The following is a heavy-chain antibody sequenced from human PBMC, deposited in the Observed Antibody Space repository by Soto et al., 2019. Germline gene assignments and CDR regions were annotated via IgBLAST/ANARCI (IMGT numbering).Heavy chain of an antibody. J-gene: IGHJ1*01. CDR1: GGSISSGGYY. CDR2: IYYSGSA. CDR3: ASSQYCSGGSCYLIRN. D-gene: IGHD2-15*01. V-gene: IGHV4-31*03. Sequence: SETLSLTCTVSGGSISSGGYYWSWIRQHPGKGLEWIGYIYYSGSAYYNPSLKSRVTISVDTSKNQFSLKLSSVTAADTAVYYCASSQYCSGGSCYLIRNWCQAPLVTVSS.